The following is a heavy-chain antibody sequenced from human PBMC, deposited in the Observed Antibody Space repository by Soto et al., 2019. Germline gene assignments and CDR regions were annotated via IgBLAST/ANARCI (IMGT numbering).Heavy chain of an antibody. J-gene: IGHJ4*02. V-gene: IGHV3-23*01. CDR2: SSATGAGT. CDR3: AKDRRARGNYVFYSDF. Sequence: EVQLLESGGGLVQPGGSLRLSCAASGFTFSSYGMTWVRQAPGKGLEWVAFSSATGAGTYYADSVKGRFTISRDNSKNTLYLQMTSLRADDTAVYYCAKDRRARGNYVFYSDFWGQGALVIVSS. CDR1: GFTFSSYG. D-gene: IGHD1-7*01.